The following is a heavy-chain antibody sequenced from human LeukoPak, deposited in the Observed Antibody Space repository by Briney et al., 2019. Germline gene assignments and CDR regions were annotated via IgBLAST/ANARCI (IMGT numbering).Heavy chain of an antibody. CDR2: ISYDGSNK. CDR3: AKVHSSPGLEGWFDP. CDR1: GFTFSSYA. J-gene: IGHJ5*02. V-gene: IGHV3-30-3*01. D-gene: IGHD6-19*01. Sequence: PGRSLRLSCAASGFTFSSYAMHWVRQAPGKGLEWVAVISYDGSNKYYADSVKGRFTISRDNSKNTLYLQMNSLRAEDTAVYYCAKVHSSPGLEGWFDPWGQGTLVTVSS.